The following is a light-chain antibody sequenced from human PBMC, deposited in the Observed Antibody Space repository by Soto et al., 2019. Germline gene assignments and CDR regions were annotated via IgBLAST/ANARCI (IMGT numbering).Light chain of an antibody. Sequence: DIQMTQSPSSLSASVGDRVTITCRASQSISSHLNWYQQKPGKAPNLLIYAASDLQSGVPSRFSGSGSGTHFTRTISSLQPDDFATYYCQQSYRVPPTFGPGNKGDIK. CDR3: QQSYRVPPT. CDR2: AAS. V-gene: IGKV1-39*01. CDR1: QSISSH. J-gene: IGKJ1*01.